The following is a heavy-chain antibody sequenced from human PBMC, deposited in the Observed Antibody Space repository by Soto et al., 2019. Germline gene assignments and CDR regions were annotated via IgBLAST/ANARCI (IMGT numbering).Heavy chain of an antibody. V-gene: IGHV3-30*18. CDR2: ISYDGNNK. CDR1: GITFSSFG. CDR3: AKDTYYHDSSGYYIFDC. D-gene: IGHD3-22*01. J-gene: IGHJ4*02. Sequence: QVQLVESGGGVVQPGRSLRLSCGASGITFSSFGMHWVRQAPGKGLEWVAHISYDGNNKHYTDSVKGRFTISRDNSENTLYLQMDSLSGEDAAVYYCAKDTYYHDSSGYYIFDCWGQGTLVTVSS.